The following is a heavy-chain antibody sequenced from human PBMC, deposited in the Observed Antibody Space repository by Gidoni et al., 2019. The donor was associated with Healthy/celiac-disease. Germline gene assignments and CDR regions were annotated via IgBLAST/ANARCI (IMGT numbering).Heavy chain of an antibody. V-gene: IGHV1-3*01. D-gene: IGHD3-10*01. J-gene: IGHJ5*02. CDR1: GYTFTSYA. Sequence: QVQLVQSGAEVKKPGASVKVSCKASGYTFTSYAMHWVRQAPGQRLEWMGWINAGNGNTKYSQKFQGRVTITRDTSASTAYMELSSLRSEDTAVYYCASSPFGWFGELTFDPWCQGTLVTVSS. CDR2: INAGNGNT. CDR3: ASSPFGWFGELTFDP.